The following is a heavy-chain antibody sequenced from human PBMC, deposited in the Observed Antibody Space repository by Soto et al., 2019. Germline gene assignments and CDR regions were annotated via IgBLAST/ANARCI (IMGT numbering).Heavy chain of an antibody. CDR3: ARGKVVPAVPAPEFDY. J-gene: IGHJ4*02. V-gene: IGHV3-30*03. D-gene: IGHD2-2*01. Sequence: GGSLRLSCAASGFTFSTYGIHWVRQAPGKGLEWVSFISYDGRNKYYADSVKGRFSISRDNSKNTLYLQMNSLISEDTAVYYCARGKVVPAVPAPEFDYWGQGTLVTVSS. CDR1: GFTFSTYG. CDR2: ISYDGRNK.